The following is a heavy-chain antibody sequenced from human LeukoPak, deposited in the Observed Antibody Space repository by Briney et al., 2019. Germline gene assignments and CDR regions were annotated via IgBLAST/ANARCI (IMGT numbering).Heavy chain of an antibody. CDR3: ARYCSTTSCESPDAFDI. J-gene: IGHJ3*02. CDR1: EFTFTTYG. CDR2: IYYDGSNI. Sequence: PGGSLRLSCAASEFTFTTYGMHWVRQAPGKGLEWVAFIYYDGSNIYYADYVKSRFTISRDNPKNIVYLQMNSLRAEDTAVYYCARYCSTTSCESPDAFDIWGHGTMVTVSS. D-gene: IGHD2-2*01. V-gene: IGHV3-33*01.